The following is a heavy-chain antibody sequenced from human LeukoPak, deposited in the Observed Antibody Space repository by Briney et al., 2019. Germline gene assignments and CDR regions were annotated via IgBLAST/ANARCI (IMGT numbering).Heavy chain of an antibody. Sequence: SETLSLTCTVSGYSISSGYYWGWIRQPPGKGLEWIGSIYHSGRTFYNPSLKSRVTISVDTSKNQFSLKLTSVTAADTAIYCCARGGYYGSGNDFRFDPWGQGTLVTVSS. CDR3: ARGGYYGSGNDFRFDP. CDR2: IYHSGRT. CDR1: GYSISSGYY. D-gene: IGHD3-10*01. V-gene: IGHV4-38-2*02. J-gene: IGHJ5*02.